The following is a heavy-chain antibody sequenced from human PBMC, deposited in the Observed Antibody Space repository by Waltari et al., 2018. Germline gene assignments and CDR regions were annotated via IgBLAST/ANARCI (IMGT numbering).Heavy chain of an antibody. CDR1: GYTFTSYY. D-gene: IGHD4-17*01. CDR3: ARAQGYRDDGDNWFDP. CDR2: INPSGGST. V-gene: IGHV1-46*01. Sequence: QVQLVQSGAEVKTPRSSVKVSCKASGYTFTSYYMHLVRPPPRHGFAWMGIINPSGGSTSYAKKFKGRVTMTRDTSTSTVYMELSSLRSEDTAVYYCARAQGYRDDGDNWFDPWGQGNLVTVSS. J-gene: IGHJ5*02.